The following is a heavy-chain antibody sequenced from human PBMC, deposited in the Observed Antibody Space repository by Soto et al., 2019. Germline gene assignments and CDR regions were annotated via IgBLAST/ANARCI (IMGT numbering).Heavy chain of an antibody. V-gene: IGHV4-31*03. CDR2: IYYSGST. CDR3: AGSRGIAVAHWL. J-gene: IGHJ4*02. D-gene: IGHD6-19*01. CDR1: GGSISSGGYY. Sequence: SETLSLTCTVSGGSISSGGYYWSWIRQHPGKGLEWIGYIYYSGSTYYNPSLKSRVTISVDTSKNQFSLKLSSVTAADTAVYYCAGSRGIAVAHWLWGQGTLVTAPQ.